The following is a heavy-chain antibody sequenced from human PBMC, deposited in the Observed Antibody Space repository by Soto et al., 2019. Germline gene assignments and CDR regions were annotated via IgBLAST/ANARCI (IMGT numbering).Heavy chain of an antibody. J-gene: IGHJ6*02. D-gene: IGHD5-18*01. V-gene: IGHV3-15*07. Sequence: EVQLVESGGGLVKPGGSLRLSCAASGFTFSNDWMHWVRQAPGKWLEWVCRIKSKTDDGKTDYAAPVKVRFTISRDDSKNTLYLQMNSLKTEHTAVYYCTTESRDTRSWFYYYGMDVWGQGTTVTVSS. CDR3: TTESRDTRSWFYYYGMDV. CDR2: IKSKTDDGKT. CDR1: GFTFSNDW.